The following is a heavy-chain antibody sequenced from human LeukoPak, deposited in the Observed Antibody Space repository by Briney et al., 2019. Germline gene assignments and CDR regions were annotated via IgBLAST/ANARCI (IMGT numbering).Heavy chain of an antibody. D-gene: IGHD6-6*01. CDR3: AADGNSSSFDY. CDR1: GFTFTSSA. Sequence: SVRVSCKASGFTFTSSAVQWVRQARGQRLEWIGWIVVGSGNTNYAQKFQERVTITRDMSTSTAYMELSSLRSEDTAVYYCAADGNSSSFDYWGQGTLVTVSS. V-gene: IGHV1-58*01. CDR2: IVVGSGNT. J-gene: IGHJ4*02.